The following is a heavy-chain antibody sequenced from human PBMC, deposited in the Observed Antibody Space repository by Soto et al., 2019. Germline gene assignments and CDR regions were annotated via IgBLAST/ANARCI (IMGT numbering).Heavy chain of an antibody. J-gene: IGHJ4*02. CDR2: IKHTGST. Sequence: PSETLSLTCAVHGGSFSGYYWTWIRQSPGKGLEWIGEIKHTGSTNYKPSLKSRVTISVDTSQNQFSLKLSSVTAADTAVYYCAREGDSSGYYFEYWGQGTLVTVSS. D-gene: IGHD3-22*01. CDR1: GGSFSGYY. V-gene: IGHV4-34*01. CDR3: AREGDSSGYYFEY.